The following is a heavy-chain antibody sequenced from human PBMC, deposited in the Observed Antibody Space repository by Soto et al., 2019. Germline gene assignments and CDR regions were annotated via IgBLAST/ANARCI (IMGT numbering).Heavy chain of an antibody. V-gene: IGHV4-59*08. CDR2: IYYSGST. CDR3: ARHDTTDYYYYGMDV. D-gene: IGHD1-1*01. Sequence: QVQLQESGPGLVKPSETLSLTCTVSGGSISSYYWSWIRQPPGKGLEWIGYIYYSGSTNYNPSLKSRVTISVDTSKNQFSLKLSSVTAADTALYYCARHDTTDYYYYGMDVWGQGTTVTVSS. J-gene: IGHJ6*02. CDR1: GGSISSYY.